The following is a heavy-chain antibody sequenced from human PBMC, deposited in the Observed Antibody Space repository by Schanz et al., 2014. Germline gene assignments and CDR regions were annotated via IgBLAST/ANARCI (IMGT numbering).Heavy chain of an antibody. CDR2: IIPVLNIA. J-gene: IGHJ4*02. V-gene: IGHV1-69*02. Sequence: QLQLVQSGAEVKKPGSSVKVSCKLSGSTFSSYTISWMRQAPGQGLEWMGKIIPVLNIATYAQRFQGRVSITADTSTNTAYMELSSLTSEDTAVHYCARGRGFYDYWGQGTLVTVSS. D-gene: IGHD3-10*01. CDR1: GSTFSSYT. CDR3: ARGRGFYDY.